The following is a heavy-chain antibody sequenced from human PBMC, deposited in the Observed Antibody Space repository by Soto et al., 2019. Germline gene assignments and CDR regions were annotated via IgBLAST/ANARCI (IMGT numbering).Heavy chain of an antibody. V-gene: IGHV1-18*04. D-gene: IGHD3-22*01. CDR1: GYTFTSYG. CDR2: ISAYNGNT. J-gene: IGHJ4*02. CDR3: ARARYYYDRSDYSPFDY. Sequence: QVQLVQSGAEVKKPGASVKVSCKASGYTFTSYGISWVRQAPGQGLEWMGWISAYNGNTNYAQKFQDRVTMTTDTSTSTAHMELRSLRSDDTAVYYCARARYYYDRSDYSPFDYWGQGTLVTVSA.